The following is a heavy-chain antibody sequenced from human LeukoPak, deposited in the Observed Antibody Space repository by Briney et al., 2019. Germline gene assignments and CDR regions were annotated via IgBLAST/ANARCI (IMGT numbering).Heavy chain of an antibody. CDR3: AREWGSGDAFDI. CDR1: GGSISSYY. D-gene: IGHD2-15*01. CDR2: IYYSGST. V-gene: IGHV4-59*01. Sequence: SETLSLTCTVSGGSISSYYWSWIRQPPGKGLEWIGYIYYSGSTNYNPSLKSRVTISVDTSKNQFSLKLSSVTAADTAVYYCAREWGSGDAFDIWGQGTMVTVSS. J-gene: IGHJ3*02.